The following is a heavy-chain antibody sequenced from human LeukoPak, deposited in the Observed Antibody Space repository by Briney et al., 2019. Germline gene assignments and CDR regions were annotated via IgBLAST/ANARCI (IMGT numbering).Heavy chain of an antibody. J-gene: IGHJ6*03. V-gene: IGHV4-59*01. D-gene: IGHD2-15*01. CDR3: ARTQTAIGYCSGGSCPRVYYYYYYYMDV. Sequence: SETLSLTCTVSGGSISSYYWSWIRQPPGKGLEWIGYIYYSGSINYNPSLKSRVTISVDTSKNQFSLKLSSVTAADTAVYYCARTQTAIGYCSGGSCPRVYYYYYYYMDVWGKGTTVTISS. CDR2: IYYSGSI. CDR1: GGSISSYY.